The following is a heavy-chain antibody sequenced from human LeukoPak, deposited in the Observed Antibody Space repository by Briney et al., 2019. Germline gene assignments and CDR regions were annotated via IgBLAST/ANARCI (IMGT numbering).Heavy chain of an antibody. J-gene: IGHJ6*03. V-gene: IGHV3-30*18. CDR2: ISYDGSNK. CDR3: AKDGGGTIFGMVIILHYMDV. D-gene: IGHD3-3*01. Sequence: GGSLRLSCAASGFTFSTYGMHWVRQAPGKGLEWVAVISYDGSNKYYADSVKGRFTISRDNSKDTLYLQMNSLRAEDTALYYCAKDGGGTIFGMVIILHYMDVWGKGTTVTVSS. CDR1: GFTFSTYG.